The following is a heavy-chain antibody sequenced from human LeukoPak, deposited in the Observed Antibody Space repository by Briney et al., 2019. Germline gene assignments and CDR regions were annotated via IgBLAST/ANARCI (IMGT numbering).Heavy chain of an antibody. V-gene: IGHV3-48*03. Sequence: PGGSLRLSCAASGFTFSSYEMNWVRQAPGKGLEWVSYISGSGSTIYYADSVKGRSTISRDNAKNSLYLQMNSLRAEDTAVYYCARDSTGTVFDLWGQGTLVTVSS. CDR3: ARDSTGTVFDL. D-gene: IGHD1-1*01. CDR1: GFTFSSYE. CDR2: ISGSGSTI. J-gene: IGHJ4*02.